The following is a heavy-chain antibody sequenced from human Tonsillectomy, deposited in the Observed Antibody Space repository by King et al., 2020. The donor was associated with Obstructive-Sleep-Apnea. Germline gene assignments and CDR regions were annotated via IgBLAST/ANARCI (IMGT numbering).Heavy chain of an antibody. D-gene: IGHD5-18*01. CDR2: IYYSGST. CDR1: VDSISTYY. CDR3: ARDLGYSYGIDY. V-gene: IGHV4-59*01. J-gene: IGHJ4*02. Sequence: QLQESGPGLVKPSETLSLTCTVSVDSISTYYWSWIRQPPGKGLEGLGYIYYSGSTSSNASLKSRVTISVDTSKNQFSLKLRSVTAADTAVYYCARDLGYSYGIDYWGQGTLVTVSS.